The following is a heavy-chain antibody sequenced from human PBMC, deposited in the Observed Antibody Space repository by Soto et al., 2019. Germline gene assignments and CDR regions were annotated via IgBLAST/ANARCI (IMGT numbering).Heavy chain of an antibody. V-gene: IGHV3-73*01. D-gene: IGHD6-6*01. Sequence: GGSLRLSCAASGFIFSGSAMHWVRQASGKGLEWVGRIRSKANSYATAYAASVKGRFTISRDDSKNTAYLQMNSLKTEDTAVYYCTRLELNIAARPYNWFDPWGQGTLVTVSS. CDR2: IRSKANSYAT. J-gene: IGHJ5*02. CDR1: GFIFSGSA. CDR3: TRLELNIAARPYNWFDP.